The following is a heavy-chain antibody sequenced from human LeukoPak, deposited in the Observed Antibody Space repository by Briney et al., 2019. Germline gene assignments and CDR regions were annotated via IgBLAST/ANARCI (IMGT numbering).Heavy chain of an antibody. CDR1: GGSISSSSYY. CDR3: ATRLLDY. CDR2: IYYSGST. D-gene: IGHD2-21*01. J-gene: IGHJ4*02. V-gene: IGHV4-39*01. Sequence: SETLSLTCTVSGGSISSSSYYWGWIRQPPGKGLEWIGSIYYSGSTYYNPSLKSRVTISVDTSKNQFSLKLSSVTAADTAVYYCATRLLDYWGQGTLVTVSS.